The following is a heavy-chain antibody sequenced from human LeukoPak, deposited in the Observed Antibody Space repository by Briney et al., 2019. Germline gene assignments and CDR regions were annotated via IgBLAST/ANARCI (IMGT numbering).Heavy chain of an antibody. CDR2: FSCSGNT. J-gene: IGHJ2*01. Sequence: SETLSLTCSASGDSISSDYWSWLRQPPGEGLEWSGYFSCSGNTKSNPALKSRVTISGDRSKNQFTLKITSVTAAVTAVYYCAKSHAAVTTTDWYFDLWGRGTLVTVSS. D-gene: IGHD4-17*01. CDR1: GDSISSDY. CDR3: AKSHAAVTTTDWYFDL. V-gene: IGHV4-59*01.